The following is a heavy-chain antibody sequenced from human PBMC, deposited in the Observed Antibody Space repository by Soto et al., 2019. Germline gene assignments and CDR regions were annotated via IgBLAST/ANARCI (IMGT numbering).Heavy chain of an antibody. CDR3: ARAPKADDSSGYHLLN. Sequence: PGGSLRLSCAASGFTFSSYGMHWVRQAPGKGLEWVAVIWYDGSNKYYADSVKGRFTISRDNSKNTLYLQMNSLRAEDTAVYYCARAPKADDSSGYHLLNWGQGTLVTVSS. CDR1: GFTFSSYG. CDR2: IWYDGSNK. D-gene: IGHD3-22*01. V-gene: IGHV3-33*01. J-gene: IGHJ1*01.